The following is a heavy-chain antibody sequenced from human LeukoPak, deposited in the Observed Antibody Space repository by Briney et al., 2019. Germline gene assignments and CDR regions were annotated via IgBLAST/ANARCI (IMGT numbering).Heavy chain of an antibody. V-gene: IGHV4-59*08. CDR3: ARHLRAYSSSYKGGVKGTYYYYYGMDV. CDR1: GGAITGYY. CDR2: IYYSGST. J-gene: IGHJ6*02. D-gene: IGHD6-6*01. Sequence: SETLSLTCTVPGGAITGYYWSWIRQPPGKGLEWIGYIYYSGSTNYNPSLKSRVIISVDMSKKQFSLKLSSVTAADTAVYYCARHLRAYSSSYKGGVKGTYYYYYGMDVWGQGTTVTVSS.